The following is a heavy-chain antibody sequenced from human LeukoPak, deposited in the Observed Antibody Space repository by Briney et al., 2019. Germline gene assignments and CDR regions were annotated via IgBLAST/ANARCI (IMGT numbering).Heavy chain of an antibody. V-gene: IGHV4-59*01. CDR2: IYYSGST. J-gene: IGHJ4*02. CDR3: ARDIDGYNAVSN. Sequence: SETLSLTCTVSGGSISSYYWSWIRQPPGKGLEWIGYIYYSGSTNYNPSLKSRVTISVDTSKNQFSLKLSSATAADTAVYYCARDIDGYNAVSNWGQGTLVTVSS. D-gene: IGHD5-24*01. CDR1: GGSISSYY.